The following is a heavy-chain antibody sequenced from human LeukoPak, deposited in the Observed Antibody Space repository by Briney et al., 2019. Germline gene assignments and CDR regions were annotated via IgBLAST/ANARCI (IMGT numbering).Heavy chain of an antibody. Sequence: GGSLRLSCAASGFTFSSYSMNWVRQAPGKGLEWVSSISSSSSYIYYADSVKGRFTISRDNAKNSLYLQMNSLRAEDTAVYYCARGTYYDFWSGYYTAQLFDYWGQGTLVTVSS. J-gene: IGHJ4*02. CDR3: ARGTYYDFWSGYYTAQLFDY. CDR1: GFTFSSYS. CDR2: ISSSSSYI. D-gene: IGHD3-3*01. V-gene: IGHV3-21*01.